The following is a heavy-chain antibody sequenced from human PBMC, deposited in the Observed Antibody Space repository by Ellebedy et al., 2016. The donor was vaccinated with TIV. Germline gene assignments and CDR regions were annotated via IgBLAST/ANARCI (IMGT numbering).Heavy chain of an antibody. CDR1: GGSISSSNW. D-gene: IGHD5-18*01. CDR3: ARERVDTAMVSYYYGMDV. Sequence: SETLSLTXAVSGGSISSSNWWSWVRQPPGKGLEWIGEIYHSGSTNYNPSLKSRVTISVDKSKNQFSLKLSSVTAADTAVYYCARERVDTAMVSYYYGMDVWGQGTTVTVSS. J-gene: IGHJ6*02. CDR2: IYHSGST. V-gene: IGHV4-4*02.